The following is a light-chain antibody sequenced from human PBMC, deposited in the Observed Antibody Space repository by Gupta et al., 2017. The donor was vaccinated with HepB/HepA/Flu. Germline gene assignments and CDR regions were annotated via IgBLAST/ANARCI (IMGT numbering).Light chain of an antibody. J-gene: IGLJ3*02. V-gene: IGLV1-44*01. CDR3: AAWEDSLNGRV. CDR1: SSNIGSNT. Sequence: SVLTQPPSASGTPGQRLTISCSGSSSNIGSNTVNWYQQLPGTAPKLLIYSNNQRPSGVPDRFSGSKSGTSASLAISGLQSEDEADYYCAAWEDSLNGRVFGGGTKLTVL. CDR2: SNN.